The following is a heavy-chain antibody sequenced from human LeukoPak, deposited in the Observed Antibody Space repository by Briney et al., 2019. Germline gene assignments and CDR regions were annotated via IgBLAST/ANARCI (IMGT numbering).Heavy chain of an antibody. Sequence: GGSLRLSCAASGFTFSSYAMSWVRQAPGKGLEWVSAISGSGGSTYYADSVKGRFTISRDNSKNTLYLQMNSLRAEDTAVYYCAKVSGIGIAAQVHAAFDIWGQGTMVTVSS. D-gene: IGHD6-25*01. J-gene: IGHJ3*02. CDR3: AKVSGIGIAAQVHAAFDI. CDR2: ISGSGGST. CDR1: GFTFSSYA. V-gene: IGHV3-23*01.